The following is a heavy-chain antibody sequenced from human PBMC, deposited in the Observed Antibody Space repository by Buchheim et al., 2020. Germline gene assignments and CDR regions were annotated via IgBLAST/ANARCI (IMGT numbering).Heavy chain of an antibody. D-gene: IGHD4-17*01. CDR1: GGSISSSNW. Sequence: QVQLQESGPGLVKPSGTLSLTCAVSGGSISSSNWWSWVRQPPGQGLEWIGEIYHSGSTNYNPSLKSRVTISVEKSKNQFSLKLSSVTAADTAVYYCARADKDYAVGHYYYGMDVWGQGTT. CDR2: IYHSGST. CDR3: ARADKDYAVGHYYYGMDV. V-gene: IGHV4-4*02. J-gene: IGHJ6*02.